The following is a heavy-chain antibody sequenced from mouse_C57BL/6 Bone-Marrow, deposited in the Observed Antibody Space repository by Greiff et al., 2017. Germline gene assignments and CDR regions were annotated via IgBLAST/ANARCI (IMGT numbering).Heavy chain of an antibody. CDR1: GCYIEDYY. Sequence: EVQLQQSRAGLLKSGASGQLSYTASGCYIEDYYMPLVKQRAEQGLEWLGRNVPEAGVARYAPNFQGQSPITADTSSNTAYLQLSSLTSEDTAVYYCARGGPVYFDYWGQGTTRTVSS. V-gene: IGHV14-2*01. J-gene: IGHJ2*01. CDR2: NVPEAGVA. CDR3: ARGGPVYFDY.